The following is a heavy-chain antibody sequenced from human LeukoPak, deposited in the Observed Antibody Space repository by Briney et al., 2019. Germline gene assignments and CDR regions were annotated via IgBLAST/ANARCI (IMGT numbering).Heavy chain of an antibody. Sequence: GGSLRLSCAASGFTFSSYGMHWVRQAPGKGLEWVAFIRYDGSNKYYADSVKGRFTISRDNAKNSLYLQMNSLRAEDTAVYYCARDHAFPHQYMDVWGKGTTVTVSS. CDR2: IRYDGSNK. CDR3: ARDHAFPHQYMDV. J-gene: IGHJ6*03. CDR1: GFTFSSYG. V-gene: IGHV3-30*02.